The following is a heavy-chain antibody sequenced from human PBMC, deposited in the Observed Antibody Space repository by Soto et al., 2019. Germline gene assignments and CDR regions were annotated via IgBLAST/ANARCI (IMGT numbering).Heavy chain of an antibody. D-gene: IGHD6-13*01. V-gene: IGHV4-30-2*03. CDR1: GGFISSGGYS. J-gene: IGHJ5*02. CDR2: IYHSGST. CDR3: ARPKTIGAAAGKGWFDP. Sequence: PSETLSLTCAVSGGFISSGGYSWSWIRQPPGKGLEWIGYIYHSGSTYYSPSLKGRLIISVDPSKNQFSLKLTSVTAADTAMYYCARPKTIGAAAGKGWFDPWGQGTLVTVS.